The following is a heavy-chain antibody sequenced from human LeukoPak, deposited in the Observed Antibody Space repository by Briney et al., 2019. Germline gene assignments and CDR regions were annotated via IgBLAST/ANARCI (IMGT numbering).Heavy chain of an antibody. CDR3: ARGGTMVRGVGLDP. V-gene: IGHV3-21*01. CDR2: ISSSSSYI. D-gene: IGHD3-10*01. CDR1: GFTFSSYS. J-gene: IGHJ5*02. Sequence: GGSLRLSCTASGFTFSSYSMNWVRQAPGKGLEWVSSISSSSSYIYYADSVKGRFTISRDNAKNSLYLQMNSLRAEDTAVYYCARGGTMVRGVGLDPWGQGTLVAVSS.